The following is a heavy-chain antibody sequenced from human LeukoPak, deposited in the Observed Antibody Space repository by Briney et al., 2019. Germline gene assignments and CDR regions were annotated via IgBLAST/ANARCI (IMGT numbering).Heavy chain of an antibody. CDR1: AFAFSDYW. J-gene: IGHJ4*02. D-gene: IGHD7-27*01. Sequence: GGSLRLSCSASAFAFSDYWMNWLPQAPGKGPEWVANINLGGSAKLYVDSVKGRCTISRDNAKNSLYLQMNSLRVEDTAVYYCAAWGLHNYWGQGTLVTVSS. CDR2: INLGGSAK. V-gene: IGHV3-7*01. CDR3: AAWGLHNY.